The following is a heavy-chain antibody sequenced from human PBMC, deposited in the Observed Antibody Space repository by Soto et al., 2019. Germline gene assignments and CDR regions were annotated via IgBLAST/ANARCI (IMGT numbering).Heavy chain of an antibody. CDR1: EYSFTNYW. CDR3: ASSVLVTSTMNYFDL. D-gene: IGHD2-8*02. CDR2: IYPGDSDT. V-gene: IGHV5-51*01. J-gene: IGHJ4*02. Sequence: GESLKISCKGSEYSFTNYWIGWVRQMPGKGLEWMGIIYPGDSDTRYSPSFEGQVTISADKSISTAYLQWSSLKASDTAIYFCASSVLVTSTMNYFDLWGQGTLVTVSS.